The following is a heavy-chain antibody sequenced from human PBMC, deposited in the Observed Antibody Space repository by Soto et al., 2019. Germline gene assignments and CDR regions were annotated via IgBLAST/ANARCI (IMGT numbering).Heavy chain of an antibody. Sequence: EAHLVESGGGLVKPGGSLGLSGEALAFTLVSHTINWVRRAPGKGLGWVSSIDSGGSRTFYADTVKGRFTISRDNAKNSLFLQMNSLRAEDTAVYFCTREVQPGVRREYDYWGQGTLVTVSS. CDR2: IDSGGSRT. CDR1: AFTLVSHT. J-gene: IGHJ4*02. CDR3: TREVQPGVRREYDY. V-gene: IGHV3-21*01. D-gene: IGHD1-1*01.